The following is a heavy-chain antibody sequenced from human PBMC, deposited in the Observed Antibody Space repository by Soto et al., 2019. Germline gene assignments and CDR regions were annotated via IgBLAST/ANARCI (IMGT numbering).Heavy chain of an antibody. CDR2: IRSKTNNYAT. J-gene: IGHJ4*02. CDR3: AKDTYYHDSSGLYVFDY. D-gene: IGHD3-22*01. CDR1: GFTFSDSA. Sequence: PGGSLRLSCAASGFTFSDSAINWVRQASGKGLEWVGRIRSKTNNYATEYAASVKGRFTISRDDSKNTAYLQMNSLRAEDTAVYYCAKDTYYHDSSGLYVFDYWGQGTPVTVSS. V-gene: IGHV3-73*01.